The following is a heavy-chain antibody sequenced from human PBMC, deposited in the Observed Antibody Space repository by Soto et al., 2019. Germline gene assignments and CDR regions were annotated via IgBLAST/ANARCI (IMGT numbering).Heavy chain of an antibody. CDR2: ISAYNGNT. V-gene: IGHV1-18*04. J-gene: IGHJ6*02. CDR3: ARDRHAIVATDHYYYYGMDV. Sequence: GASVKVSCKASGYTFTSYGISWVRQAPGQGLEWMGWISAYNGNTNYAQKLQGRVTMTTDTSTSTAYMELRSLRSDDTAVYYCARDRHAIVATDHYYYYGMDVWDQGTTVTVSS. CDR1: GYTFTSYG. D-gene: IGHD5-12*01.